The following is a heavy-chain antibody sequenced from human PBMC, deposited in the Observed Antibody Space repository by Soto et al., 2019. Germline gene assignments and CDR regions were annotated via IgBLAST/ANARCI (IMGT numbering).Heavy chain of an antibody. D-gene: IGHD1-1*01. CDR3: ARGSWDDVSGHYYMDV. J-gene: IGHJ6*03. CDR1: GDSVSSNSAA. V-gene: IGHV6-1*01. CDR2: TYYRSKWSS. Sequence: QVPLQQSGPGLVKPSQTLSLTCDISGDSVSSNSAAWNWIRQTPSIGLEWLGRTYYRSKWSSNYAMSVKSQVTVIPDTFKNQCSLQVNSVTPEDTAVYYCARGSWDDVSGHYYMDVWGKGTTGTVYS.